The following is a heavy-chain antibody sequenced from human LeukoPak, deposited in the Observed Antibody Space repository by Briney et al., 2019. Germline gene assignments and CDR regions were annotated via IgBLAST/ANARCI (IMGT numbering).Heavy chain of an antibody. D-gene: IGHD6-6*01. V-gene: IGHV1-2*02. Sequence: ASVKVSCKASGYTFTVYYMHWVRQAPGQGLEWMGWINPNSGGTNYAQKFQGRVTMTRDTSISTAYMELSRLRSDDTAVYYCARVSIAARHRFDYWGQGTLVTVSS. J-gene: IGHJ4*02. CDR1: GYTFTVYY. CDR2: INPNSGGT. CDR3: ARVSIAARHRFDY.